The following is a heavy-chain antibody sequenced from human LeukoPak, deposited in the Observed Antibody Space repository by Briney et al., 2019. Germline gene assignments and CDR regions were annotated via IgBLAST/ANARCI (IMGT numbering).Heavy chain of an antibody. CDR2: VHHSGTT. CDR1: GGSIRSDY. D-gene: IGHD1-1*01. J-gene: IGHJ4*02. CDR3: ATAGDWNDLRY. V-gene: IGHV4-59*01. Sequence: SETLSLTCSVSGGSIRSDYLSWIRQPPGKGLEWIGYVHHSGTTNYNPSLKSRVTISLDTPKNQFSLRLTSVTAADTGVYYCATAGDWNDLRYWGQGTLVTVSS.